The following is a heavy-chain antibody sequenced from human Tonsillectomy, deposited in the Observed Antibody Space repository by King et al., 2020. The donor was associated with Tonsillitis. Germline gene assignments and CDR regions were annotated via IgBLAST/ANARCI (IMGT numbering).Heavy chain of an antibody. CDR2: ISYDGSNK. CDR3: ARDPSGGNWYLGLEY. CDR1: GFTFSSYA. D-gene: IGHD6-13*01. V-gene: IGHV3-30-3*01. J-gene: IGHJ4*02. Sequence: VQLVESGGGVVQPGRSLRLSCAASGFTFSSYAMHWVRQAPGKGLEWVTVISYDGSNKYYADSGKGRFTISRDNYKNTLYLQMNNLRDEDTAVYYCARDPSGGNWYLGLEYWCQGTLVTVST.